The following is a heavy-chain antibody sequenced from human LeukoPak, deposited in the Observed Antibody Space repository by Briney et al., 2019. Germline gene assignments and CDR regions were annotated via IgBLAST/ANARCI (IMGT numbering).Heavy chain of an antibody. Sequence: GGSLRLSCAASGFTFRSYGMHWVRQAPGKGLEWVAAIWYDGSNKYYADSVKGRFTISRDNSKNTLYLQMNSLRAEDTAVYYCASTSGWYEPIDYWGQGTLVTVSS. V-gene: IGHV3-33*08. CDR1: GFTFRSYG. D-gene: IGHD6-19*01. J-gene: IGHJ4*02. CDR3: ASTSGWYEPIDY. CDR2: IWYDGSNK.